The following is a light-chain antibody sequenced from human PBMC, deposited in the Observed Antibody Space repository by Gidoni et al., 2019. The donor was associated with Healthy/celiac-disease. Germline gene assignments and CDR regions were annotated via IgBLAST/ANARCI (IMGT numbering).Light chain of an antibody. CDR3: QQRSNWQIT. CDR2: DAS. J-gene: IGKJ3*01. V-gene: IGKV3-11*01. Sequence: EIVLTQSPDTLSLSQGERDTLSCRASQSVSSYLAWYQQKPGQAPRLLIYDASNRATGIPARFSGSGSGTDFTLTISSLEPEDFAVYYCQQRSNWQITFGPGTKVDIK. CDR1: QSVSSY.